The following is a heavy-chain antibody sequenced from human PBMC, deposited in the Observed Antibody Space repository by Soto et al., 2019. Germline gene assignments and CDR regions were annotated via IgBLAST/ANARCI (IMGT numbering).Heavy chain of an antibody. CDR1: GFTFSSYS. CDR3: ARLPEPIAEIGWFDP. V-gene: IGHV3-48*01. J-gene: IGHJ5*02. Sequence: EVQLVESGGGLVQPGGSLRLSCAASGFTFSSYSMNWVRQAPGKGLEWVSYISSRSSTIYYADSVKGRFTIARDNAKNSLYLQMNSLRAEETAVYYCARLPEPIAEIGWFDPWGQGTLVTVSS. D-gene: IGHD6-13*01. CDR2: ISSRSSTI.